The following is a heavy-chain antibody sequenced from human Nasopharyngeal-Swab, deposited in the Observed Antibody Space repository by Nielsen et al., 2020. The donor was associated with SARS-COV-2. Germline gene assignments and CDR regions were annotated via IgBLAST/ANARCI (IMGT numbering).Heavy chain of an antibody. Sequence: GESLKISCAASGFTFSSYAMSWVRQAPGKGLEWVSAISGSGGTTKYADSVKGRFTISRDNSKNKLYLQMHSLRVEDTAVYYCAKDRYCSGGACYFSGFDYWGLGTLVTVSS. CDR1: GFTFSSYA. J-gene: IGHJ4*02. V-gene: IGHV3-23*01. CDR3: AKDRYCSGGACYFSGFDY. CDR2: ISGSGGTT. D-gene: IGHD2-15*01.